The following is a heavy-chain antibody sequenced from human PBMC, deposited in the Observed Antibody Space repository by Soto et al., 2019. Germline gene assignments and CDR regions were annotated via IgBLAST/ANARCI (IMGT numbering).Heavy chain of an antibody. CDR3: AKPLYYDYVWGSYRQTPPFDY. V-gene: IGHV3-23*01. D-gene: IGHD3-16*02. J-gene: IGHJ4*02. Sequence: EVQLLESGGGLVQPGGSLRLSCAASGFTFSSYAMSWVRQAPGKGLEWVSAISGSGGSTYYADSVKGRFTISRDNSKNTLYLQMNSLRAEDTAVYYCAKPLYYDYVWGSYRQTPPFDYWGQGTLVTVSS. CDR2: ISGSGGST. CDR1: GFTFSSYA.